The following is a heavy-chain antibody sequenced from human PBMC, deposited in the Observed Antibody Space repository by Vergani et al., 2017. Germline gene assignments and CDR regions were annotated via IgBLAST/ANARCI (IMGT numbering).Heavy chain of an antibody. J-gene: IGHJ1*01. CDR1: GVSIGSNSYY. V-gene: IGHV4-39*01. D-gene: IGHD6-19*01. Sequence: QLQLQESGPGLVQPSVTLSLTCTVSGVSIGSNSYYWGWIRQPPGKGLEWIGTIYYTGTTYYNEAHKSRLTISVDTSKNQFSLNLTSVTAADTAVYYCTRHGRSGCAGYFQHLGQGTLVTASS. CDR3: TRHGRSGCAGYFQH. CDR2: IYYTGTT.